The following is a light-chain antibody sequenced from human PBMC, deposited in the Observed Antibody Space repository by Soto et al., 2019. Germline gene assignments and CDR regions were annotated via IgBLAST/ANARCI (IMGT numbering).Light chain of an antibody. CDR3: SSYTSSTTLYV. Sequence: LAQPASVSGSPGQSMTISCTGTSSDGGGYNYVSWYQQHPGKAPKLMIFEVSSRPSGVSYRFSGSKSGNTASLTISGLQAEDEADYYCSSYTSSTTLYVFGSGTKVTVL. CDR2: EVS. J-gene: IGLJ1*01. V-gene: IGLV2-14*01. CDR1: SSDGGGYNY.